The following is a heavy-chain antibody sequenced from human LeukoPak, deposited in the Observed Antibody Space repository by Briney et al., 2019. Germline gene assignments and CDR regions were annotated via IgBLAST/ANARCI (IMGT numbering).Heavy chain of an antibody. D-gene: IGHD5-18*01. CDR1: GFTFSSYA. Sequence: GGSLRLSCAASGFTFSSYAMSWVRQAPGKGLEWVSAISGSGGSTHYADSVKGRFTISRDNSKNTLYLQMNSPRAEDTAVYYCAKENSLSAMVTPIDYWGQGTLVTVSS. J-gene: IGHJ4*02. V-gene: IGHV3-23*01. CDR3: AKENSLSAMVTPIDY. CDR2: ISGSGGST.